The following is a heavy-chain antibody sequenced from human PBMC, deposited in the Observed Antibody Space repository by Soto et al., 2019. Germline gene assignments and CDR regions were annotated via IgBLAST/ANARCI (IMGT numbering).Heavy chain of an antibody. CDR2: ISPYSANT. J-gene: IGHJ4*02. CDR3: SIGAWDYTSSWYKY. D-gene: IGHD6-13*01. Sequence: QVQLVQSGTEVKKPGASVKVSCKASGYTFTSSGISWVRQAPGQGLEWMGWISPYSANTNYAQKFQGRVTMTTDTSPSTAYMELRSLTSDDTAVYYCSIGAWDYTSSWYKYWGQGTLVTVSS. CDR1: GYTFTSSG. V-gene: IGHV1-18*04.